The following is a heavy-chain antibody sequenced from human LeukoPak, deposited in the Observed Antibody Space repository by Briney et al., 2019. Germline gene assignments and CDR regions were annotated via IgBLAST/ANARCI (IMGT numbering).Heavy chain of an antibody. J-gene: IGHJ6*03. CDR3: ASSPRIVGRLDYYYYMDV. CDR1: GLTLSTYA. Sequence: SVKVSCKASGLTLSTYAINWVRQAPGQGLEWMGGIIPMFGSAHYAQKFQDRVTITTDESTTIAYMELSSLRSEDTAVYYCASSPRIVGRLDYYYYMDVWGKGTTVTVSS. V-gene: IGHV1-69*05. CDR2: IIPMFGSA. D-gene: IGHD1-26*01.